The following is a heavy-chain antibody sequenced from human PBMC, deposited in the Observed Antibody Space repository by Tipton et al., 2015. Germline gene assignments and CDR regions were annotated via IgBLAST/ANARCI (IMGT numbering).Heavy chain of an antibody. J-gene: IGHJ5*02. CDR1: GNTFTSNY. D-gene: IGHD3-10*01. CDR2: ITANGGST. Sequence: QLVQSGAEVRKPGSSVKVSCKVSGNTFTSNYIHWVRQAPGQGFEWMGVITANGGSTSYAQKFQGRVTMTRDTSTSTVYMELSSLRSDDTAVYYCATALIISGKWSWFDPWGQGTLVTVSS. CDR3: ATALIISGKWSWFDP. V-gene: IGHV1-46*01.